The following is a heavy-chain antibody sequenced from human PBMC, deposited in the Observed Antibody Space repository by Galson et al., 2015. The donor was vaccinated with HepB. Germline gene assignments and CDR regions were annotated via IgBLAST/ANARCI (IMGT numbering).Heavy chain of an antibody. CDR2: INPSGGST. D-gene: IGHD2-2*01. V-gene: IGHV1-46*03. CDR3: ASDSDIVVVPAAMKVARYYYYGMDV. CDR1: GYTFTSYY. Sequence: SVKVSCKASGYTFTSYYMHWVRQAPGQGLEWMGIINPSGGSTSYAQKFQGRVTMTRDTSTSTVYMGLSSLRSEDTAVYYCASDSDIVVVPAAMKVARYYYYGMDVWGQGTTVTVSS. J-gene: IGHJ6*02.